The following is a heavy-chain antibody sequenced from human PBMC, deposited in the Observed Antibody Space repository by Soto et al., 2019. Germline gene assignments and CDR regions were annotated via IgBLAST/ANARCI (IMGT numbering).Heavy chain of an antibody. CDR1: GGSVSSGSYY. D-gene: IGHD3-10*01. CDR2: IYYSGST. CDR3: ARETGGMDV. Sequence: QEQLQESGPGLVKPSETLSLTCTVSGGSVSSGSYYWSWIRQPPGKGLEWIGYIYYSGSTNYNPSLKSRVTISVDTSKNQFSLKLSSVTAADTAVYYCARETGGMDVWGQGPTVTVSS. J-gene: IGHJ6*02. V-gene: IGHV4-61*01.